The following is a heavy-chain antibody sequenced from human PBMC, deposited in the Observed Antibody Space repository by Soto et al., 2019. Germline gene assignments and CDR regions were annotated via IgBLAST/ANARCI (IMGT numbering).Heavy chain of an antibody. D-gene: IGHD6-13*01. J-gene: IGHJ6*02. V-gene: IGHV1-3*01. CDR1: GYTFTSYA. CDR3: ARDFPLEIAAAGLYYYYGMDV. CDR2: INAGNGNT. Sequence: ASVKVSCKASGYTFTSYAMHWVRQAPGQRLEWMGWINAGNGNTKYSQKFQGRVTITRDTSASTAYMELSSLRSEDTAVYYCARDFPLEIAAAGLYYYYGMDVWGQGTTVTVSS.